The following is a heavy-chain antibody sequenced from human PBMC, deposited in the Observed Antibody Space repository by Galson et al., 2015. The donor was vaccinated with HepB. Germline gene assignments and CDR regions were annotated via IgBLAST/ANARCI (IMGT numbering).Heavy chain of an antibody. V-gene: IGHV3-30*04. Sequence: SLRLSCAASGFTFSSYAMHWVRQAPGKGLEWVAVISYDGSNKYYADSVKGRFTISRDNSKNTLYLQMNSLRAEDTAVYYRARDRAGLEPNDYWGQGTLVTVSS. J-gene: IGHJ4*02. CDR3: ARDRAGLEPNDY. CDR2: ISYDGSNK. D-gene: IGHD1-1*01. CDR1: GFTFSSYA.